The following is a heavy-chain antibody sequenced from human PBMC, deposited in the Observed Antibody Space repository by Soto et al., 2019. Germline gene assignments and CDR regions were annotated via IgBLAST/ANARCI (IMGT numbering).Heavy chain of an antibody. J-gene: IGHJ4*02. CDR1: GFTFSNAW. D-gene: IGHD3-3*01. V-gene: IGHV3-15*07. CDR3: TTHSITIFGVAQEII. Sequence: PGGSLRLSCAASGFTFSNAWMNWVRQAPGKGLEWVGRIKSKTDGGTTDYAAPVKGRFTISRDDSKNTLYLQMNSLKTEDTAVYYCTTHSITIFGVAQEIIWGQGTLVTVSS. CDR2: IKSKTDGGTT.